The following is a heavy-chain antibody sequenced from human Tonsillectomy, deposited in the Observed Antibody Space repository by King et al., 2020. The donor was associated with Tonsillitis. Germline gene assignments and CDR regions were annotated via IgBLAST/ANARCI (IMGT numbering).Heavy chain of an antibody. J-gene: IGHJ4*02. Sequence: VQLVESGGGVVQPGTSLRLSCAASGFTFSDYCIHWVRQAPGKGLEWVSIISYDGSDIYQADSVKGRITMSRDNSKNTVYLQMNSLRPEDAALYYCAKDVRRYGSGGFPGDWGQGTLVTVSS. CDR1: GFTFSDYC. D-gene: IGHD3-10*01. V-gene: IGHV3-30*18. CDR2: ISYDGSDI. CDR3: AKDVRRYGSGGFPGD.